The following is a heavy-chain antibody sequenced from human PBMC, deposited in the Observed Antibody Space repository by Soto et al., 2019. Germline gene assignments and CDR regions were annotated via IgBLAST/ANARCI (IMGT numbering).Heavy chain of an antibody. V-gene: IGHV1-69*02. CDR3: ASKGTTGTYYFDY. CDR2: IIPILGIA. Sequence: SVKVSCKASGGTFSSYTISWVRQAPGQGLEWMGRIIPILGIANYAQKFQGRVTITADKSTSTAYMELSSLRSEDTAVYYCASKGTTGTYYFDYWGQGTLVTVSS. J-gene: IGHJ4*02. D-gene: IGHD4-17*01. CDR1: GGTFSSYT.